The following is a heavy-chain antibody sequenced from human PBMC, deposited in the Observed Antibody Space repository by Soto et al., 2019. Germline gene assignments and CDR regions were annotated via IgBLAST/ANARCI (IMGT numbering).Heavy chain of an antibody. CDR1: GGSITNYY. V-gene: IGHV4-59*08. Sequence: SETLSLTCTVSGGSITNYYYSWIRQPPGKGLERIGYIFHTGTTSYNPSLKSRVTLSVDTSQSQFSLKLNSVTAADTAVYYCTTEAYDNSGSLAFDIWGPGTLVTVSS. J-gene: IGHJ3*02. CDR2: IFHTGTT. CDR3: TTEAYDNSGSLAFDI. D-gene: IGHD3-22*01.